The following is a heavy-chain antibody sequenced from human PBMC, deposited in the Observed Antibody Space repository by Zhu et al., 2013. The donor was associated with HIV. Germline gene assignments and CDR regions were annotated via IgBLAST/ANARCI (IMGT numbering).Heavy chain of an antibody. Sequence: QVQLVQSGAEVKKPGASVKVSCKASGYTFTGYYMHWVRQAPGQGLEWMGGIIPIFGTANYAQKFQGRVTITADKSTSTAYMELSSLRSEDTAVYYCARVRPIIAVAGTYYYYGMDVWGQGTTVTVSS. CDR2: IIPIFGTA. D-gene: IGHD6-19*01. J-gene: IGHJ6*02. CDR1: GYTFTGYY. CDR3: ARVRPIIAVAGTYYYYGMDV. V-gene: IGHV1-69*06.